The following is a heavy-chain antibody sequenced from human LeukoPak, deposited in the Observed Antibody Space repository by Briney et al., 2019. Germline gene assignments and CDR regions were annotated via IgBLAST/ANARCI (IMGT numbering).Heavy chain of an antibody. Sequence: ASVKVSCKASGYTFTSYYMHWVRQAPGQGLEWMGIINPSGGSTSYAQKFQGRVTMTRDMSTSTVYMELSSLRSEDAAMYYCATDVPGDYVGAFDYWGQGTLVTVSS. CDR1: GYTFTSYY. CDR3: ATDVPGDYVGAFDY. D-gene: IGHD4-17*01. J-gene: IGHJ4*02. V-gene: IGHV1-46*01. CDR2: INPSGGST.